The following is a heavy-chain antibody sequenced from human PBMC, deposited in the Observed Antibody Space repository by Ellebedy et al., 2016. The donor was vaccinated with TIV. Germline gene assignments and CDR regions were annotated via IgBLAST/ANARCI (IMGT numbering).Heavy chain of an antibody. J-gene: IGHJ6*02. Sequence: SETLSLXCAVSGGSISSSNWWSWVRQPPGKGLEWIGEIYHSGSTNYNPSLKSRVTISVDKSKNQFSLKLSSVTAADTAVYYCAREQYYYDSSGYFYYYGMDVWGQGTTVTVSS. V-gene: IGHV4-4*02. CDR1: GGSISSSNW. CDR3: AREQYYYDSSGYFYYYGMDV. D-gene: IGHD3-22*01. CDR2: IYHSGST.